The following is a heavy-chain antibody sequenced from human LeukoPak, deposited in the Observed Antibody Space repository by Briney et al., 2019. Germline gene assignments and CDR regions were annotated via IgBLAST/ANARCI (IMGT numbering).Heavy chain of an antibody. CDR3: ARGLGNDGIFDL. CDR2: MNPNSGNT. Sequence: ASVKVSCKASGYTFTSYDINWVRQATGQGLEWMGWMNPNSGNTGYAQKFQGRVTMTRNTSISTAYMELSSLRSEDTAVYYCARGLGNDGIFDLWGQGTLVTVSS. J-gene: IGHJ4*02. CDR1: GYTFTSYD. D-gene: IGHD1-1*01. V-gene: IGHV1-8*01.